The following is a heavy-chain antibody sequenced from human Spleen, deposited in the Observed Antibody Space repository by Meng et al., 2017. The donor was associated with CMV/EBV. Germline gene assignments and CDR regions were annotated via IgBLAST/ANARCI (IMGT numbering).Heavy chain of an antibody. CDR3: ARSWGGMDV. D-gene: IGHD1-26*01. CDR1: GFTFRDYY. CDR2: ITSSGGTT. V-gene: IGHV3-11*04. Sequence: GGSLRLSCAGSGFTFRDYYMSWIRQAPGKGLEWVSYITSSGGTTYYADSVKGRFTISKDNTRNLLFLQMSNLRAEDTAVYYCARSWGGMDVWGQGTTVTVSS. J-gene: IGHJ6*02.